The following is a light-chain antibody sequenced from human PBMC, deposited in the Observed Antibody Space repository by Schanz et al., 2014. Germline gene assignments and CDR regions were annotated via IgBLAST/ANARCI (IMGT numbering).Light chain of an antibody. V-gene: IGKV3-20*01. Sequence: EIVMTQSPATLSVSPGERATLSCRASQSVSSNLAWYQQKPGQAPRLLIYGASNRASGIPDRFSGSGSGTDFTLTITRLETEDFAVYYCQQYGTSPITFGQGTRLEI. CDR1: QSVSSN. J-gene: IGKJ5*01. CDR3: QQYGTSPIT. CDR2: GAS.